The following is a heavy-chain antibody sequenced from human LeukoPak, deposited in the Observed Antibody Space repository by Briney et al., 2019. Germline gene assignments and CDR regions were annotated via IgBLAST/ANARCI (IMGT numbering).Heavy chain of an antibody. CDR1: GFTFSSYA. CDR3: ARAGGLRIAVAPIDC. D-gene: IGHD6-19*01. CDR2: ISGSGGST. J-gene: IGHJ4*02. Sequence: GGSLRLSCAASGFTFSSYAMSWVRQAPGKGLEWASAISGSGGSTYYADSVKGRFTISRDNSKNMLYLQMNSLRAEDTAVYYCARAGGLRIAVAPIDCWGQGTLVTVSS. V-gene: IGHV3-23*01.